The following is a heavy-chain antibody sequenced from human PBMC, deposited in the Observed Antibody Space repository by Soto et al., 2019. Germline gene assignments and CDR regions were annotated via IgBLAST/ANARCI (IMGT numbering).Heavy chain of an antibody. CDR1: GFTFSSYG. CDR2: ISYDGSNK. D-gene: IGHD3-10*01. CDR3: AKGLYGSGSSDYFDY. Sequence: GGSLRLSCAASGFTFSSYGMHWVRQAPGKGLEWVAVISYDGSNKYYADSVKGRFTISRDNSKNTLYLQMNSLRAEDTAVYYCAKGLYGSGSSDYFDYWGKGTLVTVSS. V-gene: IGHV3-30*18. J-gene: IGHJ4*02.